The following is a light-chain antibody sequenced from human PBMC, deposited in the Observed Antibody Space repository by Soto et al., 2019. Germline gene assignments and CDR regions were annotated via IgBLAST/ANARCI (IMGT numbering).Light chain of an antibody. Sequence: DIEMTQSPSTLSVTPGERVTLTCRASQSISSWLAWYQQKPGQAPKLLIYAASTLQSGFPSRFSGSGSGTDFTLTISCLESEDFATYFCHQYYSYPQTFGQGTKVDIK. V-gene: IGKV1-5*01. CDR2: AAS. J-gene: IGKJ1*01. CDR3: HQYYSYPQT. CDR1: QSISSW.